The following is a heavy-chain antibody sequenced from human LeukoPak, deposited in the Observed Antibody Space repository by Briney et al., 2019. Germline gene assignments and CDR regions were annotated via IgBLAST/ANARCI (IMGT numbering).Heavy chain of an antibody. D-gene: IGHD3-10*01. J-gene: IGHJ6*02. Sequence: GGSLRLSCAASGFTFSSYEMNWVRQAPGKGLEWVSYISSSGSTIYYADSVEGRFTISRDNAKNSLYLQMNSLRAEDTAVYYCARVKLLWFGELLYPYGMDVWGQGTTVTVSS. CDR2: ISSSGSTI. CDR3: ARVKLLWFGELLYPYGMDV. V-gene: IGHV3-48*03. CDR1: GFTFSSYE.